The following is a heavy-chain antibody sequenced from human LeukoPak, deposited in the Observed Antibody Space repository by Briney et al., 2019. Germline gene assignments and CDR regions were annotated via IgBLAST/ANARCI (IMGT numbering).Heavy chain of an antibody. V-gene: IGHV3-30*18. CDR1: GFTFSSYG. Sequence: PGRSLRLSCAASGFTFSSYGMHWVRQAPGKGLEWVAVIWYGGSNKYYADSVKGRFTISRDNSKNTLYLQMNSLRAEDTAVYYCAKDRSTIFGVVSAFDIWGQGTMVTVSS. J-gene: IGHJ3*02. CDR3: AKDRSTIFGVVSAFDI. CDR2: IWYGGSNK. D-gene: IGHD3-3*01.